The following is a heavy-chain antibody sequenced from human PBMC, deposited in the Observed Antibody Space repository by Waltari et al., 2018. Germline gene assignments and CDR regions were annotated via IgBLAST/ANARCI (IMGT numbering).Heavy chain of an antibody. CDR2: FDPAGTYT. V-gene: IGHV5-10-1*03. CDR1: GYSFTNNW. D-gene: IGHD6-19*01. CDR3: ARHAFGNSGWHFFDY. J-gene: IGHJ4*02. Sequence: EVQLVQSGAEIKKPGESLRISCQGSGYSFTNNWITWVRQMPGKGLEWMGRFDPAGTYTNYSPSFQGHVTVSADKSISTAYLQWSSLKASDTAIYYCARHAFGNSGWHFFDYWGQGTLVTVSS.